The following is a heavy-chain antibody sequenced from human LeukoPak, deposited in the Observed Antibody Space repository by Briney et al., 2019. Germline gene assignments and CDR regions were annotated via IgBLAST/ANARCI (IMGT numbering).Heavy chain of an antibody. J-gene: IGHJ1*01. CDR1: GFTFSSYS. V-gene: IGHV3-48*01. CDR2: ISGNGRTI. Sequence: PGGSLRLSCAASGFTFSSYSMNWVRQAPGKGLEWVSYISGNGRTIYYADSVKGRFTISRDNSKNTLYLQMNGLRAEDTAVYYCARDRKQQLVPEYFQHWGQGTLVTVSS. D-gene: IGHD6-13*01. CDR3: ARDRKQQLVPEYFQH.